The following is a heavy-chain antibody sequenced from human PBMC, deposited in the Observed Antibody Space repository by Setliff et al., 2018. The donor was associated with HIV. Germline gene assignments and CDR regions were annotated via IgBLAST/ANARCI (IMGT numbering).Heavy chain of an antibody. CDR3: TKERYGSTGYDF. CDR1: GFAVSSFG. V-gene: IGHV3-33*06. CDR2: IWNDGSNQ. Sequence: GGSLRLSCGASGFAVSSFGLHWVRQVPGKGLEWVAVIWNDGSNQFYADSVKGRFTISRDISKNTLYLQMNSLRAEDTAVYYCTKERYGSTGYDFWGQGTLVTVSS. J-gene: IGHJ4*02. D-gene: IGHD3-22*01.